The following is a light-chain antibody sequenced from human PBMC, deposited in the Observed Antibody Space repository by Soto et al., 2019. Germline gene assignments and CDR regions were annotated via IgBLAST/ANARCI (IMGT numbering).Light chain of an antibody. Sequence: QSVLTQPASVSGSPGQSITISCTGTSSDVGRYDYVSWYQQHPGKAPKLMVSEVSHRPSGVSNRFSGSKSGNTASLTISGLQAEDEADDYCSSYSTMGTYVFGAGTKVTVL. CDR1: SSDVGRYDY. J-gene: IGLJ1*01. CDR2: EVS. V-gene: IGLV2-14*01. CDR3: SSYSTMGTYV.